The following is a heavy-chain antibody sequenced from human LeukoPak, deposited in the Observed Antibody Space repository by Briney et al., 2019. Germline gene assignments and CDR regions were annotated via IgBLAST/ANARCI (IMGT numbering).Heavy chain of an antibody. CDR3: AKDFYESSGYYYDY. CDR2: IRYDGSNK. J-gene: IGHJ4*02. Sequence: GGSLRLSCAASGFTFSSCGMHWVRQAPGKGLEWVAFIRYDGSNKYYADSVKGRFTISRDNSKNTLYLQMNSLRAEDTAVYFCAKDFYESSGYYYDYWGQGTLVTVSS. V-gene: IGHV3-30*02. CDR1: GFTFSSCG. D-gene: IGHD3-22*01.